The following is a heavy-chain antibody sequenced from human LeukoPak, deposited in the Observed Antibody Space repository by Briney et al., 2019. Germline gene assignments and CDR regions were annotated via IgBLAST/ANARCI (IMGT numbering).Heavy chain of an antibody. CDR1: GYSISSDYY. V-gene: IGHV4-38-2*02. CDR2: IYHSGTT. D-gene: IGHD3-22*01. CDR3: ARIYDSGGNYYGD. Sequence: SETLSLTCTVSGYSISSDYYWGWIRQSPGKGLEWIGNIYHSGTTYYNPSLKSRVTISLDTSKNQFSLKLSSVTAADTAVYYCARIYDSGGNYYGDWGQGTLVTVSS. J-gene: IGHJ4*02.